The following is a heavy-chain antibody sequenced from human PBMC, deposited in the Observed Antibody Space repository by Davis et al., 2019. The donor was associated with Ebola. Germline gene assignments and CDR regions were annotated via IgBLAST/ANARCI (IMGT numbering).Heavy chain of an antibody. CDR3: AKDNGPYCSGGSCYPPWFDP. D-gene: IGHD2-15*01. V-gene: IGHV3-30-3*01. J-gene: IGHJ5*02. Sequence: GGSLRLSCAASGFTFSSYAMHWVRQAPGKGLEWVAVISYGNKYYADSVKGRFTISRDNSKNTLYLQMNSLRAEDTAVYYCAKDNGPYCSGGSCYPPWFDPWGQGTLVTVSS. CDR2: ISYGNK. CDR1: GFTFSSYA.